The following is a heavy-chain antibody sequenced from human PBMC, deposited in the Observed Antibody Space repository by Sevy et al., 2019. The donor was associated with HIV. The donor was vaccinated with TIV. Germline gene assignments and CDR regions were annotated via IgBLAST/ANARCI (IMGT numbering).Heavy chain of an antibody. CDR1: GFTFSSYG. CDR2: IWYDGSNK. V-gene: IGHV3-33*01. J-gene: IGHJ4*02. Sequence: GGSLRLSCAASGFTFSSYGMHWVRQAPGKGLEWVAIIWYDGSNKKYADSVKGRFSMSRDNSTNTPYLQMNSLRAEDTAVYYCAREGIAVAGIGYYFDYWGQGTLVTVSS. D-gene: IGHD6-19*01. CDR3: AREGIAVAGIGYYFDY.